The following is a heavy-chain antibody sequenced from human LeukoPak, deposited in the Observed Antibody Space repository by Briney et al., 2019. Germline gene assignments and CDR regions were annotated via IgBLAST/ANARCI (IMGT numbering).Heavy chain of an antibody. Sequence: SETLSLTCAVYGGSFSGYYWSWIRQPPGKGLEWIGEINHSGSTNYNPSLKSRVTISVDTSKNQFSLKLSSVTAADTAVYYCARDHSGYSGYDSGPWGQGTLVTVPS. CDR1: GGSFSGYY. D-gene: IGHD5-12*01. CDR3: ARDHSGYSGYDSGP. CDR2: INHSGST. V-gene: IGHV4-34*01. J-gene: IGHJ5*02.